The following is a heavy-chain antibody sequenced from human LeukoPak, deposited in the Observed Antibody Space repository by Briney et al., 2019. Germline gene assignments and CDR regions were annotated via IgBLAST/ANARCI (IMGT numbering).Heavy chain of an antibody. CDR1: GFTFSRHW. V-gene: IGHV3-7*04. J-gene: IGHJ4*02. CDR2: IKEDGSSK. CDR3: ARWGFINNYYSIDS. D-gene: IGHD1-26*01. Sequence: GRSLRLSCAASGFTFSRHWMGWVRQAPGKGLEWVANIKEDGSSKYYVDSVKGRFTISRDNAKNSLFLQMNSLRAEDTAVFYCARWGFINNYYSIDSWGQGTLVTVSS.